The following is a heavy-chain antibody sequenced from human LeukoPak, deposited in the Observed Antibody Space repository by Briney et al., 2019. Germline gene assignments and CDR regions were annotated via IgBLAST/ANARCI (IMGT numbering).Heavy chain of an antibody. Sequence: GGSLRLSCAASGFTFSNYAMSWVRQAPGKGLEWVSTITTDGGSTYYADSVKGRFTISRDNSKGTLYLQMNSLRAEDTAVYYCAKDGCRSSCPWGQGTLVTVSS. CDR3: AKDGCRSSCP. J-gene: IGHJ5*02. CDR2: ITTDGGST. CDR1: GFTFSNYA. D-gene: IGHD2-2*01. V-gene: IGHV3-23*01.